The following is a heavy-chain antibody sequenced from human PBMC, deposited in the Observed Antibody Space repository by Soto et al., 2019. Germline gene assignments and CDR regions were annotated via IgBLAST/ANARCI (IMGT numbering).Heavy chain of an antibody. CDR1: GFTFSSYW. V-gene: IGHV3-7*04. CDR2: IKTDGSDK. CDR3: VRGGWSVDY. Sequence: VQLVESGGGLVQPGGSLRLSCAAAGFTFSSYWMSWARQAPGKGLEWMANIKTDGSDKKYVDSVKGRFTISRDNAKNSLYLDMNSLRVEDTAVYYCVRGGWSVDYWGQGTLVTVSS. J-gene: IGHJ4*02. D-gene: IGHD6-19*01.